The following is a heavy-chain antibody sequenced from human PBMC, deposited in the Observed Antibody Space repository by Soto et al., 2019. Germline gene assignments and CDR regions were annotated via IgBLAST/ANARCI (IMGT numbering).Heavy chain of an antibody. V-gene: IGHV3-48*02. CDR2: ISSSSSTI. D-gene: IGHD6-6*01. CDR1: GFTFSSYS. J-gene: IGHJ6*02. CDR3: ARPEYSSSSYGMDV. Sequence: EVQLVESGGGLVQPGGSLRLSCAASGFTFSSYSMNWVRQAPGKGLEWVSYISSSSSTIYYADSVKGRFTISRDNAKTSLYLQMNSLGDEDTAVYYCARPEYSSSSYGMDVWGQGPTVTVSS.